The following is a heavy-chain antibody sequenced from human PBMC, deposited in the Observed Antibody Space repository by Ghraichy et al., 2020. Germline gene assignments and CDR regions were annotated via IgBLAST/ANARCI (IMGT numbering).Heavy chain of an antibody. CDR2: IIPMYGTA. D-gene: IGHD5-24*01. J-gene: IGHJ4*02. V-gene: IGHV1-69*13. Sequence: SVKVSCKVSGGTFRNYAINWVRQAPGQGLELMGGIIPMYGTANYAQKFQGRVTITADESTATVYMEMTSLKSEDTAVYYCARDGEMATPTPSYWGQGTLVTVSS. CDR3: ARDGEMATPTPSY. CDR1: GGTFRNYA.